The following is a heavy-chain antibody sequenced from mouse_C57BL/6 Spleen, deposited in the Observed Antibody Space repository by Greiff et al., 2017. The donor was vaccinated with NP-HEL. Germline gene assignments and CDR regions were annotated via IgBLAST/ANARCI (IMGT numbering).Heavy chain of an antibody. CDR2: ISSGGSYT. J-gene: IGHJ2*01. V-gene: IGHV5-6*01. Sequence: EVQVVESGGDLVKPGGSLKLSCAASGFTFSSYGMSWVRQTPDKRLEWVATISSGGSYTYYPDSVKGRFTISRDNAKNTLYLQMSSLKSEDTAMYYCAAGDGYYFDYWGQGTTLTVSS. CDR3: AAGDGYYFDY. CDR1: GFTFSSYG. D-gene: IGHD2-3*01.